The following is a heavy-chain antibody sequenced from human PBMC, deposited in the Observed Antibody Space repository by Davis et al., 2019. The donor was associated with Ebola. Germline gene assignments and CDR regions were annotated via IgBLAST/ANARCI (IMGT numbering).Heavy chain of an antibody. Sequence: GESLKISCAASGFTFSTYWMTWVRQAPGKGLEWVADIKQDGSEKNYVDSVKGRFTISRDNAKNSLNLQMNSLRAEDTAVYYCARAGYSYGYEAYWGQGALVTVSS. V-gene: IGHV3-7*03. J-gene: IGHJ4*02. CDR3: ARAGYSYGYEAY. CDR1: GFTFSTYW. D-gene: IGHD5-18*01. CDR2: IKQDGSEK.